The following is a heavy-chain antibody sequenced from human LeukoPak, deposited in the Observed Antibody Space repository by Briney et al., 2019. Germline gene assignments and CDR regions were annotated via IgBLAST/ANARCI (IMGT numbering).Heavy chain of an antibody. V-gene: IGHV4-59*01. CDR2: IYYSGST. CDR3: ARDQLVRGVNNWFDP. CDR1: GGSISSYY. J-gene: IGHJ5*02. Sequence: PSETLSLTCTVSGGSISSYYWSWIRQPPGKGLEWIGYIYYSGSTNYNPSLKSRVTISVDTSKNQFSLKRSSVTAADTAVYYCARDQLVRGVNNWFDPWGQGTLVTVSS. D-gene: IGHD3-10*01.